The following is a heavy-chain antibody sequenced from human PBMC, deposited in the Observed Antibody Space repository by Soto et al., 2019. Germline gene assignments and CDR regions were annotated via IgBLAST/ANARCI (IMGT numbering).Heavy chain of an antibody. V-gene: IGHV3-15*07. D-gene: IGHD1-26*01. CDR1: GFTFSNAW. CDR2: IKSKTDGGTT. Sequence: GGSLRLSCAASGFTFSNAWMNWVRQAPGKGLEWVGRIKSKTDGGTTDYAAPVKGRFTISRDDSKNTLYLQMNSLKTEDTAVYYCTTGTPYSGSYFPTDYFDYWGQGTLVTVSS. CDR3: TTGTPYSGSYFPTDYFDY. J-gene: IGHJ4*02.